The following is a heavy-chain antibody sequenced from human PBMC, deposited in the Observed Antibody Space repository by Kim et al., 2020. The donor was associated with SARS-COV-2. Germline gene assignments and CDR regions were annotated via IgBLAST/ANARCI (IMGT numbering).Heavy chain of an antibody. CDR3: AGSRVSGGSWTPRPQRN. J-gene: IGHJ4*02. Sequence: SETLSLTCTVSGGSISSYYWSWIRQPPGKGLEWIGYIYYSGSTNYNPSLKSRVTISVDTSKNQFSLKLSSVTAADTAVYYCAGSRVSGGSWTPRPQRNWGQGTLVTVSS. V-gene: IGHV4-59*01. CDR1: GGSISSYY. D-gene: IGHD2-15*01. CDR2: IYYSGST.